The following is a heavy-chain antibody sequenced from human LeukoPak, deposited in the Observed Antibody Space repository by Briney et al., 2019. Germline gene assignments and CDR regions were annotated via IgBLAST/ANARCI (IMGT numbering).Heavy chain of an antibody. V-gene: IGHV3-74*01. CDR1: GFTFSSYW. J-gene: IGHJ4*02. CDR3: ARVRAVAGTEVLYYFDY. D-gene: IGHD6-19*01. Sequence: GGSLRLSCVASGFTFSSYWMHWVRQAPGKGLVWVSRISSDESRTNYADSVKGRFTISRDNAKNTVYLQMNSLRAEDTAVYYCARVRAVAGTEVLYYFDYWGQGTLVTVSS. CDR2: ISSDESRT.